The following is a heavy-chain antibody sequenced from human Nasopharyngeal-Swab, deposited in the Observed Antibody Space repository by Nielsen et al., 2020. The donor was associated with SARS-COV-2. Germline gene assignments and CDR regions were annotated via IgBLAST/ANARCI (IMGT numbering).Heavy chain of an antibody. J-gene: IGHJ4*02. CDR2: ISSSGSTI. CDR3: ARADGSSFDY. Sequence: GESLKISCAASGFTFSDYYMSWIRQAPGKGLEWVSYISSSGSTIYCADSVKGRFTISRDNAKNSLYLQMNSLRAEDTAVYYCARADGSSFDYWGQGTLVTVSS. CDR1: GFTFSDYY. D-gene: IGHD6-13*01. V-gene: IGHV3-11*04.